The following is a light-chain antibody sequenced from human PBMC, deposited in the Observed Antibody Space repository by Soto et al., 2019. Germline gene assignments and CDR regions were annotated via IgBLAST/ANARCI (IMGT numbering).Light chain of an antibody. V-gene: IGKV1-5*03. CDR2: SAS. CDR3: QHYKSFSLT. Sequence: IQMTQSPSTLSASVGDRVTITCRASEDIRTRLAWYQQKPGKAPKLLIYSASSLETGVPSRFSGSGSGTDFTLTISSLQPDDFAAYFCQHYKSFSLTFGGGTKV. CDR1: EDIRTR. J-gene: IGKJ4*01.